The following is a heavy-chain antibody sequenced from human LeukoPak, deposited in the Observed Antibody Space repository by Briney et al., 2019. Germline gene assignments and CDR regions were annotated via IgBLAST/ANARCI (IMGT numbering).Heavy chain of an antibody. Sequence: PGGSLRLSCAASGFIFSPYWVTWVRQAPGMGLEWVGNMKEDGGEKFYVDSVRGRFTISRDNAKNSLYLQMNSLRVEDTGVYYCARVRTEWYIDLWGRGTLVTVST. D-gene: IGHD2-8*02. CDR3: ARVRTEWYIDL. J-gene: IGHJ2*01. CDR2: MKEDGGEK. CDR1: GFIFSPYW. V-gene: IGHV3-7*01.